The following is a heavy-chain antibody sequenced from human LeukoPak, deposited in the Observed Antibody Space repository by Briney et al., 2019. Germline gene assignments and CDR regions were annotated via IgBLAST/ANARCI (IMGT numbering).Heavy chain of an antibody. V-gene: IGHV4-34*01. Sequence: KSSETLSLTCAVYGGSFSGYYWSWIRQPPGKGLEWIGEINHSGSTNYNPSLKSRVTISVDTSKNQFSLKLSSVTAADTAVYYCARDMKQWPVPYDAFDIWGQGTMVTVSS. J-gene: IGHJ3*02. D-gene: IGHD6-19*01. CDR3: ARDMKQWPVPYDAFDI. CDR1: GGSFSGYY. CDR2: INHSGST.